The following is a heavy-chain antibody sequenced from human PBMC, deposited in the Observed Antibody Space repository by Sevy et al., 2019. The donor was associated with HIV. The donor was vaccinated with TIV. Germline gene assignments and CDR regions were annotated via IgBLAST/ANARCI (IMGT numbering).Heavy chain of an antibody. V-gene: IGHV3-30*02. Sequence: GGSLRLSCAASGFRFSSYEMNWVRQAPGKGLEGVAFIRYDGINKYYVDSVKGRSTISRDNSKDTLYLEMKSLRLEDTAIYYCAKGGSGGIDHYGMDVWGQGTTVTVSS. CDR3: AKGGSGGIDHYGMDV. D-gene: IGHD6-25*01. CDR2: IRYDGINK. CDR1: GFRFSSYE. J-gene: IGHJ6*02.